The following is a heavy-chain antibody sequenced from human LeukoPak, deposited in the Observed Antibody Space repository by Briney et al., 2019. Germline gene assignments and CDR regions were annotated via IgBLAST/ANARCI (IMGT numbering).Heavy chain of an antibody. V-gene: IGHV4-59*01. D-gene: IGHD3-10*01. CDR1: GGSISSYY. Sequence: SETLSLTCTVSGGSISSYYWSWIRQPPGKGLEWIGYIYYSGSTNYNPSLKSRVTISVDTSKNQFSLKLSSVTAADTAVYYCARHLYGSGSLYFDYWGQGTLVTVSS. CDR2: IYYSGST. J-gene: IGHJ4*02. CDR3: ARHLYGSGSLYFDY.